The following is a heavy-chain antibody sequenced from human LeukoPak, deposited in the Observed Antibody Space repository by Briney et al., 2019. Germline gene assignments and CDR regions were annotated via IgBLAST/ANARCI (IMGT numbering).Heavy chain of an antibody. V-gene: IGHV4-61*08. CDR2: IYYSGST. CDR1: GGSISSGGYY. J-gene: IGHJ4*02. CDR3: VTPSSSSQRPFDY. Sequence: SQTLSLTCTVSGGSISSGGYYWSWIRQPPGKGLEWIGYIYYSGSTNYNPSLKSRVTISVDTSKNQFSLKLSSVTAADTAVYYCVTPSSSSQRPFDYWGQGTLVTVSS. D-gene: IGHD6-13*01.